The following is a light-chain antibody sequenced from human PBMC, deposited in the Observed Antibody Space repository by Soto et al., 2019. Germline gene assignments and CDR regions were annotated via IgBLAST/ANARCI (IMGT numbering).Light chain of an antibody. CDR2: SAS. CDR1: QDIITW. CDR3: QQSDSFPFT. Sequence: DIQMTQSPSYVSASEGDRVTITCRASQDIITWLAWFQQKPGKAPRLLIYSASTLQRGVPSRFSGSGSGTEFTLTINRLQPEAVATYFCQQSDSFPFTFGPGTKVDV. V-gene: IGKV1-12*01. J-gene: IGKJ3*01.